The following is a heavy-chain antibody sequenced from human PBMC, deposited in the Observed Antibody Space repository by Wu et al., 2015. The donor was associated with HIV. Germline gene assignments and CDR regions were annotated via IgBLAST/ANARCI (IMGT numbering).Heavy chain of an antibody. CDR1: GGTFSSYA. Sequence: QVQLVQSGAEVKKPGSSVKVSCKSSGGTFSSYAISWVRQAPGQGLEWMGRIIPIFGTTNYAQKFQGRVTITADESTSTAYMELSSLRSEDTAMYYCARDVSTVTTPWWYFHLWGRGTLVTVSS. CDR3: ARDVSTVTTPWWYFHL. J-gene: IGHJ2*01. CDR2: IIPIFGTT. D-gene: IGHD4-17*01. V-gene: IGHV1-69*13.